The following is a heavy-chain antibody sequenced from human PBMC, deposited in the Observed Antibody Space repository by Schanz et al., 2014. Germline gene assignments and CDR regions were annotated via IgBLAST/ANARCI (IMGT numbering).Heavy chain of an antibody. D-gene: IGHD6-13*01. Sequence: EVQLLESGGGLVQPGGSLRLSCEASGFSFGNYGMSWVRQAPGKGLEWVSSFNDGGVNKYYADSVKGRFTISSDNSKSTLYLQMSSLRAEDTAVYYCAKSQGSSFDSWGQGTLVTVSS. V-gene: IGHV3-23*01. J-gene: IGHJ4*02. CDR2: FNDGGVNK. CDR3: AKSQGSSFDS. CDR1: GFSFGNYG.